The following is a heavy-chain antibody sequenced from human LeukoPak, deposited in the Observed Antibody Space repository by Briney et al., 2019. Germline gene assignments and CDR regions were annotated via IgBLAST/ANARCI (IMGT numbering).Heavy chain of an antibody. CDR1: GFTFSSYS. CDR2: ISSSSSYI. V-gene: IGHV3-21*04. D-gene: IGHD1-1*01. CDR3: ASGVKERNPFDY. Sequence: PGGSLRLSCAASGFTFSSYSMNWVRQAPGKGLEWVSSISSSSSYIYYADSVKGRFTISRDNSKNTLYLQMNSLRAEDTAVYYCASGVKERNPFDYWGQGTLVTVSS. J-gene: IGHJ4*02.